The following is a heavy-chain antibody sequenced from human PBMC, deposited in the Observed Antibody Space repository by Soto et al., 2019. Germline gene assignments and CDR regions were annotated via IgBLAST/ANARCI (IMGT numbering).Heavy chain of an antibody. D-gene: IGHD1-1*01. V-gene: IGHV1-69*13. CDR1: GGTFSSYA. CDR3: ASNNWSYHHWFAR. J-gene: IGHJ5*02. CDR2: IIPIFGTA. Sequence: SSVKVSCKASGGTFSSYAISWVRQAPGQGLEWMGGIIPIFGTAHYAQKFQGRVTITADESTITAYMELSSIKSQETAVYYRASNNWSYHHWFARWGQGTLVTVSS.